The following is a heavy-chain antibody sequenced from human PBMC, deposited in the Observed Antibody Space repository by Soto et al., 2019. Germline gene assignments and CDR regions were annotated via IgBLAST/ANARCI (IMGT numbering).Heavy chain of an antibody. CDR3: ARASHWSSGYYHYYYAMDV. D-gene: IGHD3-22*01. Sequence: GGSLRLSCAASGSTFSVYSMTWVRQAPGKGLEWVANIKEDGSEKYYVDSVKGRFTISRDNAKNSLYLRMNSLRAEDTAVDYCARASHWSSGYYHYYYAMDVWGQGTTVTVSS. CDR2: IKEDGSEK. CDR1: GSTFSVYS. V-gene: IGHV3-7*01. J-gene: IGHJ6*02.